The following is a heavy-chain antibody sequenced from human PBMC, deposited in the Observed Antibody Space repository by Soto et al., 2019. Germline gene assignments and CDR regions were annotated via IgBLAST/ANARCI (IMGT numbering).Heavy chain of an antibody. Sequence: QVQLVQSGAEVKKPGSSVKVSCKASGGTFSSYAISWVRQAPGQGLEWMGGIIPIFGTANYAKKFQGRVTITADESTSTAYMELSSLRSEDTAVYYCAREREGGYYDSSGYYGMDVWGQGTTVTVSS. D-gene: IGHD3-22*01. V-gene: IGHV1-69*01. J-gene: IGHJ6*02. CDR2: IIPIFGTA. CDR3: AREREGGYYDSSGYYGMDV. CDR1: GGTFSSYA.